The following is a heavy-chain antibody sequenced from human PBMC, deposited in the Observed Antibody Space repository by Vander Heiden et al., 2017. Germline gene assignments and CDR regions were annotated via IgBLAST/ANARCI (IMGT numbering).Heavy chain of an antibody. CDR2: IYYSGRT. D-gene: IGHD6-19*01. J-gene: IGHJ4*02. CDR1: RDSISSGTHY. Sequence: QLQLQESGPGLVKPSETLSLTCTVSRDSISSGTHYWGWVRPPPGKGLEWIGTIYYSGRTFYKPSLRSRATISVDTSKNQFSLKLNSVTAADTAVYYCARKRYSSGWDFDYWGQGVLVTVSS. CDR3: ARKRYSSGWDFDY. V-gene: IGHV4-39*01.